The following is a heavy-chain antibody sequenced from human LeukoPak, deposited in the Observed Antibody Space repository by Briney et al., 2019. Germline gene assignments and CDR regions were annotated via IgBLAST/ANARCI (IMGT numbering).Heavy chain of an antibody. Sequence: SETLSLTCTVSGGPISSGSYYWSWIRQPAGKGLEWIGRIYTSGSTNYNPSLKSRVTISVDTSKNQFSLKLSSVTAADTAVYYCARDDDVEMATIWGQGTLVTVSS. CDR1: GGPISSGSYY. D-gene: IGHD5-24*01. CDR2: IYTSGST. V-gene: IGHV4-61*02. J-gene: IGHJ4*02. CDR3: ARDDDVEMATI.